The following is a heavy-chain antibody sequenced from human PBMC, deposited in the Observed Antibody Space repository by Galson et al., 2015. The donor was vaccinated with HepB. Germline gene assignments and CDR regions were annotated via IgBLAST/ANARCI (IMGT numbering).Heavy chain of an antibody. Sequence: LRLSCAASGFTFSGYTMNWVRQAPGKGLEWVSSFSSSSSYISYADSVKGRFTISRDNAKNSLYLQMNSLRAEDTAVYYCARDLLTATGWFDPWGQGTLVTVSS. V-gene: IGHV3-21*01. CDR2: FSSSSSYI. CDR3: ARDLLTATGWFDP. J-gene: IGHJ5*02. CDR1: GFTFSGYT. D-gene: IGHD2/OR15-2a*01.